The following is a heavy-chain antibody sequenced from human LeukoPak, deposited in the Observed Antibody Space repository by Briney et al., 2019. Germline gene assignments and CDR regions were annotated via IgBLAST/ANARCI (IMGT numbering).Heavy chain of an antibody. Sequence: PGGSLRLSCAASGFTFSDYYMSWVRQAPGKGLEWVSVIYSGGSTYYADSVKGRFTISRDDSKNTLYLQMNSLRAEDTAVYYCARAGYSYGQFDYWGQGTLVTVSS. CDR1: GFTFSDYY. D-gene: IGHD5-18*01. CDR3: ARAGYSYGQFDY. J-gene: IGHJ4*02. CDR2: IYSGGST. V-gene: IGHV3-53*01.